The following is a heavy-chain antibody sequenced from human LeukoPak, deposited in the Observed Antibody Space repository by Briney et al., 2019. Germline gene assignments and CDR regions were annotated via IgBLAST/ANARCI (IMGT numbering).Heavy chain of an antibody. Sequence: ASVKVSCKASGYTFTSYGISWVRQAPGQGLEWMGWINPNSGGTNYAQKFQGRVTMTRDTSISTAYMELSRLRSDDTAVYYCARVPRSYFDYWGQGTLVTVSS. CDR2: INPNSGGT. CDR3: ARVPRSYFDY. V-gene: IGHV1-2*02. J-gene: IGHJ4*02. CDR1: GYTFTSYG.